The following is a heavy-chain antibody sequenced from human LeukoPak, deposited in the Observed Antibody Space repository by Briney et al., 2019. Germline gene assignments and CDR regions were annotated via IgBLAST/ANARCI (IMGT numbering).Heavy chain of an antibody. CDR3: ANDFYSGSYYMRGGYFDY. CDR2: IRYDGSNK. CDR1: GFTFSSYG. D-gene: IGHD1-26*01. V-gene: IGHV3-30*02. Sequence: GGSLRLSCAASGFTFSSYGMHWVRQAPGKGLEWVAFIRYDGSNKDYADSVKGRCTISRDNSKNTLYLQMNSLRAEDTAVYYCANDFYSGSYYMRGGYFDYWGQGTLVIVSS. J-gene: IGHJ4*02.